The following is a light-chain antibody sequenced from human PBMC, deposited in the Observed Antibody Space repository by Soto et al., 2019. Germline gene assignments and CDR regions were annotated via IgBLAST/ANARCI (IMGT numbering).Light chain of an antibody. J-gene: IGKJ1*01. CDR1: QSVSTY. V-gene: IGKV3D-15*01. CDR3: QQYNNWPPWT. Sequence: PGERSTLACRSSQSVSTYLAWYQHKPGQAPRLLIYDASNRATGVPVRFSGSGSGTDFTLTISSLQSEDFAVYYCQQYNNWPPWTFGQGTKVDIK. CDR2: DAS.